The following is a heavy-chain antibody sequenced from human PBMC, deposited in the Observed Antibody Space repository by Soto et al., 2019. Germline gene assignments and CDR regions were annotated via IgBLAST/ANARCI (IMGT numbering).Heavy chain of an antibody. J-gene: IGHJ5*02. CDR1: GYTFTSYG. CDR2: IGAYNGNT. V-gene: IGHV1-18*01. CDR3: ARDPNLITMVRGVARKNWFDP. D-gene: IGHD3-10*01. Sequence: GASVKVSCKASGYTFTSYGISWVRQAPGQGLEWMGWIGAYNGNTNYAQKLQGRVTMTTDTSTSTAYMELRSLRSDDTAVYYCARDPNLITMVRGVARKNWFDPWGQGTLVTVSS.